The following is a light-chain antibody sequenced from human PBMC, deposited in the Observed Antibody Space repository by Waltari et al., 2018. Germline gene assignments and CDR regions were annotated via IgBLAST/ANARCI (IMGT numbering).Light chain of an antibody. Sequence: RAVQWLSSSYVACYQQKPGQAPRLLIYGASSRATGIPDRFSGSGSGTDFTLTITSLEPEDFAGYSCQQYGSSPPTFGQGTKLEIK. CDR3: QQYGSSPPT. CDR2: GAS. J-gene: IGKJ2*01. V-gene: IGKV3-20*01. CDR1: QWLSSSY.